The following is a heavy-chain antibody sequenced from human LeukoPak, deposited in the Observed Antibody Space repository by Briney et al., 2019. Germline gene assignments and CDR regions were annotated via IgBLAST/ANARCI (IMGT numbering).Heavy chain of an antibody. J-gene: IGHJ4*02. CDR1: GYTFTSYG. Sequence: ASVKVSCKASGYTFTSYGISWVRQAPGQGLERMGWISAYNGNTNYAQKLQGRVAVTTDTSTSTAYMELRSLRSDDTAVYYCARDRYYYDSSGYFGLDFWGQGTLVTVSS. V-gene: IGHV1-18*01. CDR3: ARDRYYYDSSGYFGLDF. CDR2: ISAYNGNT. D-gene: IGHD3-22*01.